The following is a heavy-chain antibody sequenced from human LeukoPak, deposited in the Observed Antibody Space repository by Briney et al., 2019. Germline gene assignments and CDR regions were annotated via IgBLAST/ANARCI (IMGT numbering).Heavy chain of an antibody. D-gene: IGHD6-13*01. V-gene: IGHV4-59*12. Sequence: PSETLSLTCTVCGGSISSYYWSWIRQPPGKGLEWIGYIYYSGSTNYNPSLKSRVTISVDTSKNQFSLKLSSVTAADTAVYYCARDTAAGETDYWGQGTLVTVSS. J-gene: IGHJ4*02. CDR3: ARDTAAGETDY. CDR2: IYYSGST. CDR1: GGSISSYY.